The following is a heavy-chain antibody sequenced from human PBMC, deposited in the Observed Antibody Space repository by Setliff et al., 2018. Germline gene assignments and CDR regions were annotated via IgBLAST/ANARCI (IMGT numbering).Heavy chain of an antibody. CDR2: IYYSGST. CDR3: ARQQQLVIGSTAYYYYGMDV. J-gene: IGHJ6*02. D-gene: IGHD6-13*01. CDR1: GGSFGGYY. V-gene: IGHV4-34*01. Sequence: SETLSLTCAVYGGSFGGYYWSWIRQPPGKGLEWIGIIYYSGSTYYNPSLKSRVTISVDTSKNQFSLKLSSVTAADTAVYYCARQQQLVIGSTAYYYYGMDVWGRGTTVTVSS.